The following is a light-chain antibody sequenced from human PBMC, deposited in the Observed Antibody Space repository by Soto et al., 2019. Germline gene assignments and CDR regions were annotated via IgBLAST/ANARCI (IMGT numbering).Light chain of an antibody. J-gene: IGLJ1*01. CDR1: TGAFTNGHY. CDR3: LLSYNGPYV. CDR2: DTT. V-gene: IGLV7-46*01. Sequence: QAVLTQEPSLTVSPGGTVTLTCCSSTGAFTNGHYPYWFQQKPGQAPRTLIYDTTNRHSWTPARFSVSLLGGKAALTLSGAQPEDEAEYYCLLSYNGPYVFGTGTKVTVL.